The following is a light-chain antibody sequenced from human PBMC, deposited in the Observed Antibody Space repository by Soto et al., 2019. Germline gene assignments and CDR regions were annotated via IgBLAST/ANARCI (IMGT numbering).Light chain of an antibody. V-gene: IGKV1-5*01. CDR2: DAS. J-gene: IGKJ2*01. CDR1: QTIGNW. Sequence: IQMTQSPSTLSASVGDRVTITCRASQTIGNWLAWYQQKTGKAPKLLIYDASSLDRGVPSRFSGSRSGTEFTLTICSLQPDDFATYYCQQYDSYSYTFGQGTKLEIK. CDR3: QQYDSYSYT.